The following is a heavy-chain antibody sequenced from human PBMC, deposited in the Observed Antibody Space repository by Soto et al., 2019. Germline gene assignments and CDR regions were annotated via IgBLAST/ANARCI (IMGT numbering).Heavy chain of an antibody. CDR2: ISAYNGNT. D-gene: IGHD2-2*01. CDR3: ASIVVVPAALDYYGMDV. V-gene: IGHV1-18*01. Sequence: ASVKLACKSSGYTFTSYGISWVRQAPRQGLEWMGWISAYNGNTNYAQKLQGRVTMTTDTSTSTAYMELRSLRSDDTAVYYCASIVVVPAALDYYGMDVWGQGTTVTVSS. J-gene: IGHJ6*02. CDR1: GYTFTSYG.